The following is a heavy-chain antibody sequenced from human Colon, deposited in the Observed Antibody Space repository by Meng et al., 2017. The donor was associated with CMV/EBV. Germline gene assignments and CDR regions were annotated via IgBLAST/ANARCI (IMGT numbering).Heavy chain of an antibody. D-gene: IGHD3-22*01. CDR3: APNYYDSSGYPFFHY. CDR2: MNPNNGYT. Sequence: SGYSITNFAIPWVRQAPGQGLEWMGWMNPNNGYTGYAQKFQGRVTMTTDTSINTAYMELSSLSSDDTAVYYCAPNYYDSSGYPFFHYWGQGTLVTVSS. J-gene: IGHJ4*02. V-gene: IGHV1-8*01. CDR1: GYSITNFA.